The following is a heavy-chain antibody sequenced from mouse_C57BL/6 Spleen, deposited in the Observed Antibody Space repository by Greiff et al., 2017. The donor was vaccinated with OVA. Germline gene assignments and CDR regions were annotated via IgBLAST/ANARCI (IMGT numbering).Heavy chain of an antibody. D-gene: IGHD2-14*01. V-gene: IGHV1-42*01. CDR2: INTSTGGT. CDR3: AKGTTVGY. CDR1: GYSFTGYY. Sequence: EVQLQQSGPELVKPGASVKISCKASGYSFTGYYMNWVKQSPEKSLEWIGEINTSTGGTTYNQKFKDKATLTVDKSSSTAYMQLKSLTSEDSAVYYCAKGTTVGYWGQGTTLTVSS. J-gene: IGHJ2*01.